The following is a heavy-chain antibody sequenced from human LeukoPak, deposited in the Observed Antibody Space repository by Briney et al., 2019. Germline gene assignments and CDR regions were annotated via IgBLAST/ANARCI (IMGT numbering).Heavy chain of an antibody. Sequence: ASVKVSCTASGYTFTNNYLHWVRQAPGQGLEWMGMIYPRDGSTSYAQNFQGRVTVTRDTSTTTVHMELRGLRSEDTAVYYCARDQEGFDYWGQGTVVTVSS. CDR1: GYTFTNNY. CDR2: IYPRDGST. J-gene: IGHJ4*02. CDR3: ARDQEGFDY. V-gene: IGHV1-46*01.